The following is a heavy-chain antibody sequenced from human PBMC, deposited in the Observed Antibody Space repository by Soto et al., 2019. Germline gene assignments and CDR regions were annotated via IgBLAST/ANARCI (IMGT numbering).Heavy chain of an antibody. D-gene: IGHD1-26*01. J-gene: IGHJ4*02. CDR1: GGTFSSYT. CDR3: ARDAALHQCFDY. V-gene: IGHV1-69*08. CDR2: IIPILGIA. Sequence: QVQLVQSGAEVKKPGSSVKVSCKASGGTFSSYTISWVRQAPGQGLEWMGRIIPILGIANYAQEFQDRVTITPDKSTSAPYIELTSLRSEETAVYYCARDAALHQCFDYWGQGTLVTVSS.